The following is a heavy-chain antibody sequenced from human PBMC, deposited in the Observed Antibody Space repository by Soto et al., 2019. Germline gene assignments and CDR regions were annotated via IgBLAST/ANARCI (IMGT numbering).Heavy chain of an antibody. CDR2: IKSKTDGGTT. J-gene: IGHJ3*01. CDR1: GFTFSSAW. Sequence: EVQLVESGGGLVKPGGSLRLSCAASGFTFSSAWMSWVRQAPGKGLEWVGRIKSKTDGGTTDYAAPVKGRFTISRDDSKNTLYLQMNSLKTEDTAVFYCTTVGRGRGHDDFDFWGQGTMVTVSS. CDR3: TTVGRGRGHDDFDF. V-gene: IGHV3-15*01. D-gene: IGHD1-26*01.